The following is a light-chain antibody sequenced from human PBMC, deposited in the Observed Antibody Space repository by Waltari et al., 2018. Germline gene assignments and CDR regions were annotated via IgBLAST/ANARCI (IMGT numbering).Light chain of an antibody. CDR3: QAWDTFIFV. Sequence: SYDLPQPPSVSVSPGQQATIPCSGQKLGDKYTSWYQQKPGQAPVLVIYEDNKRPPEIPERFSGSNSENTATLTISRTHSMDDADYYCQAWDTFIFVFGLGTKVTVL. J-gene: IGLJ1*01. CDR1: KLGDKY. CDR2: EDN. V-gene: IGLV3-1*01.